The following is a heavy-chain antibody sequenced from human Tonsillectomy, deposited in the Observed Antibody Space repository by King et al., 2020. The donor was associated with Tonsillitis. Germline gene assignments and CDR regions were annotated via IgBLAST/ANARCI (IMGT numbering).Heavy chain of an antibody. CDR2: IIPIFDTA. V-gene: IGHV1-69*01. D-gene: IGHD1-26*01. J-gene: IGHJ3*02. CDR3: ARDRGYIGGAGPQPDAFDI. Sequence: VQLVESGAEVKKPGSSVKVSCKTSGGTFSSFAISWVRQAPGQGLEWMGGIIPIFDTANYAQKFQGRVTITADESTSTAHMELSSLRSEDTAVYYCARDRGYIGGAGPQPDAFDIWGQGTMVTVSS. CDR1: GGTFSSFA.